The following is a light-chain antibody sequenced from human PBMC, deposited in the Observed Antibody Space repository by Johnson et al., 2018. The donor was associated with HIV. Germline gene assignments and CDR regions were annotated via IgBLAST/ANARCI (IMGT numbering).Light chain of an antibody. CDR2: GND. J-gene: IGLJ1*01. CDR3: GTWDSSLSGV. Sequence: QSVLTQPPSVSAAPGQKVTISCSGSNSNIGNNYVSWYQQLPGTAPKLLIYGNDKRPSGIPYRFSGSKSGTSATLGITGLQSGDEANYYCGTWDSSLSGVFGTGTAGTVL. V-gene: IGLV1-51*01. CDR1: NSNIGNNY.